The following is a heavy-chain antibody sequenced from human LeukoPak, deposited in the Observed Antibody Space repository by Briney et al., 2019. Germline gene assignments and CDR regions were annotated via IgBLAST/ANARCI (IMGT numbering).Heavy chain of an antibody. J-gene: IGHJ6*03. CDR3: ARRVGGGVDDIVVVPAAIHKALDYYYYMDV. Sequence: ASVKVSCKASGYTFTSYDINWVRQATGQRLDLMGWMNPNSCNTGYAQKFQVIVTMTRNTSISTAYMELSSLRSEDTAVYYCARRVGGGVDDIVVVPAAIHKALDYYYYMDVWGKGTTVTVSS. CDR1: GYTFTSYD. V-gene: IGHV1-8*01. D-gene: IGHD2-2*02. CDR2: MNPNSCNT.